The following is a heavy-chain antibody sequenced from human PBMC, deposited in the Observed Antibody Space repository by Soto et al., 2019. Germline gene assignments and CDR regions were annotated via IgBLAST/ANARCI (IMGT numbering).Heavy chain of an antibody. D-gene: IGHD5-18*01. CDR3: AKALAGVTYYYYYYGMDV. CDR2: IYHSGST. J-gene: IGHJ6*04. Sequence: SETLSLTCAVSGGSISSSNWWSWVRHPPGKGLEWIGEIYHSGSTNYNPSLKSRVTISVDKSKNQFSLKLSSVTAADTAVYYCAKALAGVTYYYYYYGMDVWGKGTTVTVYS. CDR1: GGSISSSNW. V-gene: IGHV4-4*02.